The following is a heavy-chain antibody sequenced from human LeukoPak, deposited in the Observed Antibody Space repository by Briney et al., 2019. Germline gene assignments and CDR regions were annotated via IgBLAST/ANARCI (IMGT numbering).Heavy chain of an antibody. V-gene: IGHV3-30*02. J-gene: IGHJ3*02. CDR1: GFTFSSYG. CDR3: AGELSHAFDI. CDR2: MRYDGSDR. Sequence: GGSLRLSCAASGFTFSSYGMHWVRQAPGKGLEWVAFMRYDGSDRYYADSVKGRLTISSDNSKNTLYLQMNSLRAEDTAVYYCAGELSHAFDIWGQGTVVTVSS. D-gene: IGHD1-26*01.